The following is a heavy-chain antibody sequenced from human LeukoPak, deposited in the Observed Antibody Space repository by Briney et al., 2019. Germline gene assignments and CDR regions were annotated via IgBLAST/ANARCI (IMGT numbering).Heavy chain of an antibody. CDR2: IYPSDSDT. CDR3: ARSGYSGYEVDY. D-gene: IGHD5-12*01. Sequence: KRGESLKISCKVSGYSFTNYWIAWVRQMPGKGLEWMGIIYPSDSDTRYSPSFQGQVTISADKSISTAYLQWSSLKASDTAMYYCARSGYSGYEVDYWGQGTLVTVSS. J-gene: IGHJ4*02. V-gene: IGHV5-51*01. CDR1: GYSFTNYW.